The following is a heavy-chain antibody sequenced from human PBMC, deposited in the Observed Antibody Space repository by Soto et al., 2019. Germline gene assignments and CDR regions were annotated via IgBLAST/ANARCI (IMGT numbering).Heavy chain of an antibody. Sequence: SGPTLVNPTETLTLTCSVSGFSLSNARMGVSWIRQPPGKALEWLAHIFSNDEKSYSTSLKSRLTISKDTSKSQVVLTMTNMDPVDTATYYCARTYGDYYYGMDVWGQGTTVTVSS. CDR3: ARTYGDYYYGMDV. V-gene: IGHV2-26*01. J-gene: IGHJ6*02. CDR2: IFSNDEK. CDR1: GFSLSNARMG. D-gene: IGHD4-17*01.